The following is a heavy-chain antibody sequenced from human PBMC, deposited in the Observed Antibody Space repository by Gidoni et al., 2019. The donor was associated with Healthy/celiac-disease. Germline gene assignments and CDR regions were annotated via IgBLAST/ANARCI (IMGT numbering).Heavy chain of an antibody. CDR2: IYYSGST. CDR3: ARRADGYNYGAAAVESYYFDY. J-gene: IGHJ4*02. D-gene: IGHD5-12*01. CDR1: GGSISSYY. Sequence: QVQLQESGPGLVKPSETLSLTCTVSGGSISSYYWSWIRQPPGKGLEWIGYIYYSGSTNYNPSLKSRVTISVDTSKNQFSLKLSSVTAADTAVYYCARRADGYNYGAAAVESYYFDYWGQGTLVTVSS. V-gene: IGHV4-59*08.